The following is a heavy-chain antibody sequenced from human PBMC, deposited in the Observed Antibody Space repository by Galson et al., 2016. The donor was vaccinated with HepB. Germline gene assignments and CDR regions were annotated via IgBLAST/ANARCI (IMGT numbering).Heavy chain of an antibody. CDR2: IYYSGST. CDR1: GGSVSSGSYY. Sequence: SETLSLTCTVSGGSVSSGSYYWSWIRQPPGKGLEWIGYIYYSGSTNYNPSLKSRVTISVDTSKNQFSLKLSSVTAADTAVYYCARDQDYGGNWVYFDLRGRGTLVTVSS. J-gene: IGHJ2*01. CDR3: ARDQDYGGNWVYFDL. V-gene: IGHV4-61*01. D-gene: IGHD4-23*01.